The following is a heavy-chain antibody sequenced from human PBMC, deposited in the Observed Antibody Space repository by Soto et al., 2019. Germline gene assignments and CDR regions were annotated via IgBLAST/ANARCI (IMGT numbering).Heavy chain of an antibody. CDR3: ARDRPLAARQRFYGMDV. CDR1: GDNFTSSA. CDR2: ISGYNGNT. J-gene: IGHJ6*02. Sequence: NGSYNATGDNFTSSATSWKRQHPGLGLGWRGWISGYNGNTNYAQKLQGRVTMATDKSTSTAYMELRSLSSTDTAVYYCARDRPLAARQRFYGMDVRGQGTSVPISS. D-gene: IGHD6-6*01. V-gene: IGHV1-18*01.